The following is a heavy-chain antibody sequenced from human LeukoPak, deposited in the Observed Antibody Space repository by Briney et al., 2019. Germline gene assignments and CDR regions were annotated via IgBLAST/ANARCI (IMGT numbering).Heavy chain of an antibody. D-gene: IGHD2-15*01. J-gene: IGHJ6*03. CDR3: AGTGCSGGSCYSDYMDV. CDR2: IDSDGSTT. Sequence: GGSLRLSCAASGFTFSTYWMHWVRQAPGKGLVWVSRIDSDGSTTDYADSVKGRFTISSDNVKNTVYLQMNSLRAEDTAVYYCAGTGCSGGSCYSDYMDVWGKGTTVTVSS. CDR1: GFTFSTYW. V-gene: IGHV3-74*01.